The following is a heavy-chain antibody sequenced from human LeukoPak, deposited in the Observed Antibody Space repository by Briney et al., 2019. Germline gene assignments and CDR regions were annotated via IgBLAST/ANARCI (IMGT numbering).Heavy chain of an antibody. CDR2: IIPIFGTT. J-gene: IGHJ4*02. CDR1: GGTFSSYA. CDR3: ATGVSTVLSGTLPTFDY. Sequence: GTSVKVSCKASGGTFSSYAISWVREAPGQGLEWMGGIIPIFGTTNHAKKFQDTVTNNSDESTSTAYTELSSLRSADTAEYNCATGVSTVLSGTLPTFDYWGQGTLVTVSS. V-gene: IGHV1-69*13. D-gene: IGHD1-26*01.